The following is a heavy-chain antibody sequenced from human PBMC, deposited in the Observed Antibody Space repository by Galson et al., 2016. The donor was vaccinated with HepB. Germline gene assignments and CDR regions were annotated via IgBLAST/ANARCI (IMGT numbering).Heavy chain of an antibody. J-gene: IGHJ6*02. CDR2: IYWDDDT. CDR1: GFSLTTTGVG. V-gene: IGHV2-5*02. Sequence: PALVKPTQTLTLTCTFSGFSLTTTGVGVGWIRQPPGKTLDWLALIYWDDDTRYNPSLESRLTITKDTSKNQVVLTMTHMDPVDAATYYCAHLRGSLVVGPPAAYSFSGMDVWGQGTTVTVSS. CDR3: AHLRGSLVVGPPAAYSFSGMDV. D-gene: IGHD2-2*01.